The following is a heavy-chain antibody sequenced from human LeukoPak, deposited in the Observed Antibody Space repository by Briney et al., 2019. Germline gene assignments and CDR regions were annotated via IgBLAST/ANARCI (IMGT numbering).Heavy chain of an antibody. J-gene: IGHJ4*02. CDR3: ATPGPIQLWCYDY. CDR1: GFTFSNYG. Sequence: GGSLRLSCAASGFTFSNYGMHWVRQAPGKGLEWVALIWYDGSNKYYADSVKGRFTISRDNSKNTLYLQMNSLRAEDTAVYYCATPGPIQLWCYDYWGQGTLVTVSS. V-gene: IGHV3-33*01. D-gene: IGHD5-18*01. CDR2: IWYDGSNK.